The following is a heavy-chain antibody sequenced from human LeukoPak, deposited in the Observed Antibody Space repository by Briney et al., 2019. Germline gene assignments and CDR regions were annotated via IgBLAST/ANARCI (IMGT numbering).Heavy chain of an antibody. CDR2: IRYDGSNK. J-gene: IGHJ4*02. CDR3: VKDYYDTGGLDY. CDR1: GFTFSSYG. Sequence: PGGSLRLSCAAAGFTFSSYGMHWVRQARGKGLEWVAFIRYDGSNKYYADSVKGRFTISRDNSKNTLDLQMNSLRAEDTAVYYCVKDYYDTGGLDYWGQGTLVTVSS. D-gene: IGHD3-22*01. V-gene: IGHV3-30*02.